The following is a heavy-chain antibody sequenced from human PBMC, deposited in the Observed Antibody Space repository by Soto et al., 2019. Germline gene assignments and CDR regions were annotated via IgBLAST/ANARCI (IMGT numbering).Heavy chain of an antibody. J-gene: IGHJ4*02. CDR3: ARDKITGLFDY. Sequence: QVQLQQWGAGLLKPSETLSLTCAVYGGSFSGYYWTWIRQPPGTGLEGIGEINHSGSTNYNPSLKSRVTTSVDTSKNQFSLKLTSVTAAATAVYYCARDKITGLFDYWGQGTLVTVSS. V-gene: IGHV4-34*01. CDR2: INHSGST. D-gene: IGHD2-8*02. CDR1: GGSFSGYY.